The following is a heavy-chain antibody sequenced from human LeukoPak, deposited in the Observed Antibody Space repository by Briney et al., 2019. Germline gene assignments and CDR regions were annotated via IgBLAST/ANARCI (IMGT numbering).Heavy chain of an antibody. Sequence: SETLSLTCTVSGGSISSGDYYWSWIRQPPGKGLEWIGYIYYSGSTYYNPSLKSRVTISVDTSKNQFSLKLSSVTAADTAVYYCARYYYDSSDWFDPWGQGTLVTVSS. D-gene: IGHD3-22*01. V-gene: IGHV4-30-4*08. CDR1: GGSISSGDYY. CDR3: ARYYYDSSDWFDP. J-gene: IGHJ5*02. CDR2: IYYSGST.